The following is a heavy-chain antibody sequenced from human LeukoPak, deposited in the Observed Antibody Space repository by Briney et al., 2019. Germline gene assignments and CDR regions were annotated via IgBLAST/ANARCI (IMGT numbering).Heavy chain of an antibody. CDR1: GGSFSGYY. J-gene: IGHJ5*02. D-gene: IGHD5-12*01. V-gene: IGHV4-34*01. CDR3: ARKVDIVATSSFDP. Sequence: SETLSLTCAVYGGSFSGYYWSWIRQPPGKGLEWIGEINHSGSTNYNPSLKSRVTISVDTSKSQFSLKLSSVTAADTAVYYCARKVDIVATSSFDPWGQGTLVTVSS. CDR2: INHSGST.